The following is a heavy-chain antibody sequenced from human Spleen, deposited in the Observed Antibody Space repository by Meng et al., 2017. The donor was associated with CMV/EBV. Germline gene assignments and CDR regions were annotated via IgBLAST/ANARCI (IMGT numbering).Heavy chain of an antibody. CDR3: ARDRGSLFYWFDP. CDR1: GFPFSAYS. CDR2: IHYSGST. D-gene: IGHD2-15*01. Sequence: LRLSCAASGFPFSAYSMNWVRQHPGKGLEWIGHIHYSGSTSYNPSLKSRVVISSDASKNQFSLNLSSVTAADTAVYYCARDRGSLFYWFDPWGQGTLVTVSS. V-gene: IGHV4-31*02. J-gene: IGHJ5*02.